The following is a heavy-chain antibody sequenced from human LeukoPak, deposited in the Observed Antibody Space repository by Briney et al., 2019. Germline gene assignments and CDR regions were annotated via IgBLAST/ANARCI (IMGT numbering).Heavy chain of an antibody. CDR1: GFTFSSYA. V-gene: IGHV3-64D*09. Sequence: GGSLRLSCSASGFTFSSYAMHWVRQAPGKGLEYVSAISSSGGSTYYADSVKGRFTISRDNSKNTLYLQMSSLRAEDTAVYYCVKVSSSSWFGYFDYWGQGTLVTVSS. D-gene: IGHD6-13*01. J-gene: IGHJ4*02. CDR2: ISSSGGST. CDR3: VKVSSSSWFGYFDY.